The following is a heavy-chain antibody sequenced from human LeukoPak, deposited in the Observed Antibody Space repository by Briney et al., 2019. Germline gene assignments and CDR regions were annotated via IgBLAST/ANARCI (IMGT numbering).Heavy chain of an antibody. CDR1: GFTFSSYG. Sequence: GGSLRLSCAASGFTFSSYGMHWVRQAPGKGLEWVAVISYDGSNKYYADSVKGRFTISRDNSKNTLYLQMNRLRAEDTAVYYCAKDLDYDSSGYFDYWGQGTLVTVSS. CDR2: ISYDGSNK. D-gene: IGHD3-22*01. CDR3: AKDLDYDSSGYFDY. V-gene: IGHV3-30*18. J-gene: IGHJ4*02.